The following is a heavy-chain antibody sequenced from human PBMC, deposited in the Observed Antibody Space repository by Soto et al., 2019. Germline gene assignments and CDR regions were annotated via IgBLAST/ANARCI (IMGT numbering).Heavy chain of an antibody. CDR2: IIPIFGTA. J-gene: IGHJ4*02. Sequence: SGKVSFKASRGTFSSYAISWVRQAPGQGLEWMGGIIPIFGTANYAQKFQGRVTITADESTSTAYMELSSLRSEDTAVYYCARGIVGALGPNWGQGTLVTVSS. CDR3: ARGIVGALGPN. D-gene: IGHD1-26*01. CDR1: RGTFSSYA. V-gene: IGHV1-69*13.